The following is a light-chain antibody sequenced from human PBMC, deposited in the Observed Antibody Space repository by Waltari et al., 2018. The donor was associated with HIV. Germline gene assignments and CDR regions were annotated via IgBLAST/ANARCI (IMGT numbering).Light chain of an antibody. J-gene: IGKJ1*01. CDR1: QSIDNNY. CDR3: QQYGRSPRT. V-gene: IGKV3-20*01. Sequence: EIVLTQSPGTLSLSPGERAPLSCRASQSIDNNYLAWYQQKPGQAPSLLIYGASIRATGIPDRFSGSGSGTDFTLTISRLEPEDFAVYYCQQYGRSPRTFGQGTKVEIK. CDR2: GAS.